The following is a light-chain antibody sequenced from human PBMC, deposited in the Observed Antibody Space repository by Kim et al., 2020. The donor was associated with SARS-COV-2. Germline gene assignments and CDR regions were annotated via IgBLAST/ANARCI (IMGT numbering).Light chain of an antibody. CDR1: QGISNY. CDR3: KKYNSAPLT. CDR2: AAS. V-gene: IGKV1-27*01. J-gene: IGKJ4*01. Sequence: ASGGDRVTITCRASQGISNYVAWYQQKPGKVPKLLSYAASTLQAGVPSRFSGSGSGTDFTLTIRSLQPEDVATYDCKKYNSAPLTFGGGTKVDIK.